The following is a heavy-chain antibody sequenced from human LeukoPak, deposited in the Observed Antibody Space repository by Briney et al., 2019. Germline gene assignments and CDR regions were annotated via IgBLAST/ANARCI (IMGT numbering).Heavy chain of an antibody. D-gene: IGHD3-22*01. Sequence: GGSLRLSCAASGFTFSSYAMSWVRQAPGKGLEWVSAISGSGGSTYYADSVKGRFTISRDNSKNTLYLQMNSLRAEDTAVYYCAKSYYDSSGYYLGRYMDVWGKGTTVTVSS. CDR2: ISGSGGST. V-gene: IGHV3-23*01. J-gene: IGHJ6*03. CDR3: AKSYYDSSGYYLGRYMDV. CDR1: GFTFSSYA.